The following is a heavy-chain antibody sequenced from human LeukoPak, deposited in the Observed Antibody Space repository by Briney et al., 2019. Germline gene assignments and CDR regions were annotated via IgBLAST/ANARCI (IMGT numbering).Heavy chain of an antibody. CDR3: ARSWAPGYCSSTTCYNFDY. CDR1: GCSFSTSHYY. J-gene: IGHJ4*02. V-gene: IGHV4-39*01. Sequence: SDAVSLTCTVSGCSFSTSHYYWGWIRQPPGKGLEGSGNIYYSERTYYHPSLKSQVTISVDTSKNEFSLKLRYVTAADTAVYYCARSWAPGYCSSTTCYNFDYWRQGTLVTVSS. CDR2: IYYSERT. D-gene: IGHD2-2*02.